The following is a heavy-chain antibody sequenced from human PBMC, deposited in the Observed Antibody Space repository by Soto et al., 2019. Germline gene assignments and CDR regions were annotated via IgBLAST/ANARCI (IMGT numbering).Heavy chain of an antibody. CDR1: GYSISSGYY. CDR2: MFHGATT. D-gene: IGHD6-6*01. V-gene: IGHV4-38-2*02. J-gene: IGHJ4*02. CDR3: ARDPGIAARPFDY. Sequence: SETLSLTCAVSGYSISSGYYWGWIRQPPGQGLEWIGSMFHGATTYYSPSLKSRVTISVDTSRNQLSLRLTSVTAADTAVYYCARDPGIAARPFDYWGQGTLVTVSS.